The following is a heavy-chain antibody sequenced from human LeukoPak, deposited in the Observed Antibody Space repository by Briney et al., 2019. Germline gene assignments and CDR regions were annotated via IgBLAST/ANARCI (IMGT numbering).Heavy chain of an antibody. J-gene: IGHJ4*02. V-gene: IGHV3-48*04. CDR1: GFTFSSYS. D-gene: IGHD3-22*01. CDR2: ISSSSSTI. Sequence: GGSLRLSCAASGFTFSSYSMNWVRQAPGKGLEWVSYISSSSSTIYYADSVKGRFTISRDNAKNSLYLQMNSLRAEDTAVYYCARAEYDSSLGFDHWGQGTLVTVSS. CDR3: ARAEYDSSLGFDH.